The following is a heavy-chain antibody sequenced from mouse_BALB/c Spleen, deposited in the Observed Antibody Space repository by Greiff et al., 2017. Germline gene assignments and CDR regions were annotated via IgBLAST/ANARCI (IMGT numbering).Heavy chain of an antibody. J-gene: IGHJ1*01. CDR3: ARVGRYDGNWYFDV. Sequence: EVHLVESGGGLVKPGGSLKLSCAASGFTFSSYTMSWVRQTPEKRLEWVATISSGGGNTYYPDSVKGRFTISRDNAKNNLYLQMSSLRSEDTALYYCARVGRYDGNWYFDVWGAGTTVTVSS. CDR2: ISSGGGNT. V-gene: IGHV5-9*03. CDR1: GFTFSSYT. D-gene: IGHD2-14*01.